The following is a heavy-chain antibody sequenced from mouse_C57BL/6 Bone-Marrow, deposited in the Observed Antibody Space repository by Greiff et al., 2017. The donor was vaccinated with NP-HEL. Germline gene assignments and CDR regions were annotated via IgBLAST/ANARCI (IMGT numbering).Heavy chain of an antibody. CDR3: ARWKGTWFAY. CDR1: GYTFTSYW. Sequence: QVQLQQPGAELVRPGSSVKLSCKASGYTFTSYWMHWVKQRPIQGLEWIGNIDPSDSGTHYNQKFKDKATLTVDKSSSTAYMQLSSLTSEDSAVYYCARWKGTWFAYWGQGTLVTVSA. CDR2: IDPSDSGT. V-gene: IGHV1-52*01. J-gene: IGHJ3*01.